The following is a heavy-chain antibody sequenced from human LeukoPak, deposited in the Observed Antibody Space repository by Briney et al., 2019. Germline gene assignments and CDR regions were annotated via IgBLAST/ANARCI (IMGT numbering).Heavy chain of an antibody. V-gene: IGHV3-15*01. D-gene: IGHD3-10*01. CDR3: TTDLGITMIRGVIVS. CDR1: GFTFTHAW. Sequence: GGSLRLSCAASGFTFTHAWMTWVRQAPGKGLEWVGRIKSKADGETTDYAAPVKGRFFMSRDDSKATLYMQMNYLETEDTAVYYCTTDLGITMIRGVIVSWGQGTLVTVSS. CDR2: IKSKADGETT. J-gene: IGHJ4*02.